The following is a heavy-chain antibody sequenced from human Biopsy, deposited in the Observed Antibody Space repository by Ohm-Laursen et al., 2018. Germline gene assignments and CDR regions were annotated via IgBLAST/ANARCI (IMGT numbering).Heavy chain of an antibody. D-gene: IGHD6-6*01. CDR2: IIPMYRTS. J-gene: IGHJ4*02. CDR1: GGPFGSYA. CDR3: ARESGPHSGSFAY. V-gene: IGHV1-69*01. Sequence: SSVKVSCKSSGGPFGSYAINWMRQAPGQGPEWMGDIIPMYRTSNYAQKLQGRLTITADEYTSTAYMELNSLTSEDTAVYYCARESGPHSGSFAYWGQGTLVTVSS.